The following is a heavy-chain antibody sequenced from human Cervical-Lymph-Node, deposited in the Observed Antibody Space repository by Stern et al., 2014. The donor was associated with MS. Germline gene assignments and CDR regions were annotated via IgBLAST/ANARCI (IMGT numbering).Heavy chain of an antibody. CDR2: ISAYNGNT. J-gene: IGHJ6*02. D-gene: IGHD4-17*01. Sequence: QVQLVQSGAEVKKPGASVKVSCKASGYTFTSYGISWVRQAPGQGLEWMGWISAYNGNTNYAEKLQDRVAMTTDTSTSTAYMELRSLRSDDTAVYYCARVRTTVTSYYYYGMDVWGQGTTVTVSS. CDR3: ARVRTTVTSYYYYGMDV. V-gene: IGHV1-18*01. CDR1: GYTFTSYG.